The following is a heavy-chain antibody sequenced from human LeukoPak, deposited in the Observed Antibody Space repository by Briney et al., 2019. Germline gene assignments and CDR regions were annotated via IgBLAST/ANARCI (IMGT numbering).Heavy chain of an antibody. Sequence: GGSLRLSCAASGFTFSSYAMSWVRQAPGKGLEWVSAISGSGGSTYYADSVKGRFTISRDNSKNTLYLQMNSLRAEDTVVYYCATGTTVTYYFDYWGQGTLVTVSS. CDR2: ISGSGGST. CDR3: ATGTTVTYYFDY. D-gene: IGHD4-17*01. J-gene: IGHJ4*02. V-gene: IGHV3-23*01. CDR1: GFTFSSYA.